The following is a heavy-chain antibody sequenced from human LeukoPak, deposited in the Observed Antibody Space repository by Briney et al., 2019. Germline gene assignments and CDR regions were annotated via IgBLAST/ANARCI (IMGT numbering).Heavy chain of an antibody. D-gene: IGHD6-13*01. Sequence: GGSLRLSCAASGFTFSSYSMNWVRQAPGKGLEWVSSISSSSSYTYYADSVKGRFTISRDNAKNSLYLQMNSLRAEDTAVYYCARDYSSPGNFDYWGQGTLVTVSS. CDR1: GFTFSSYS. J-gene: IGHJ4*02. V-gene: IGHV3-21*01. CDR2: ISSSSSYT. CDR3: ARDYSSPGNFDY.